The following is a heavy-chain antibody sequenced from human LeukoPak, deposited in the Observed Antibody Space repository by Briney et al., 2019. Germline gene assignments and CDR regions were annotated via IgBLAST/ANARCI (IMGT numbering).Heavy chain of an antibody. CDR3: AREPRGYGTRDY. CDR2: IIPILGIA. J-gene: IGHJ4*02. D-gene: IGHD5-18*01. V-gene: IGHV1-69*04. Sequence: SVKVSCKASGGTFSSYAISWVRQAPGQGLEWMGRIIPILGIANYAQKFQGRVTITADKSTSTAYMELSSLRSEDTAVYYCAREPRGYGTRDYWGQGTLVTVSS. CDR1: GGTFSSYA.